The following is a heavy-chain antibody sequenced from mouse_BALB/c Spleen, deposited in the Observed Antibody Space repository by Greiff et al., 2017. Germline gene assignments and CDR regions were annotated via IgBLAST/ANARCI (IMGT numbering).Heavy chain of an antibody. CDR2: INPGSGGT. CDR3: ARSGDGIPFMDY. J-gene: IGHJ4*01. V-gene: IGHV1-54*03. Sequence: QVQLQQSGAELVRPGTSVKVSCKASGYAFTNYLIEWVKQRPGQGLEWIGVINPGSGGTNYNEKFKGKATLTADKSSSTAYMQLSSLTSDDSAVYFCARSGDGIPFMDYWGQGTSVTVSS. CDR1: GYAFTNYL. D-gene: IGHD2-1*01.